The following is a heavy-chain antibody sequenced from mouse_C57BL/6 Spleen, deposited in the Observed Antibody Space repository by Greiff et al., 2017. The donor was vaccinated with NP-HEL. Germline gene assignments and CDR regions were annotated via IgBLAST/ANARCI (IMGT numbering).Heavy chain of an antibody. CDR2: IRSKSSNYAT. CDR3: VRDHYYGSSYWFAY. V-gene: IGHV10-3*01. Sequence: EVKVVESGGGLVQPKGSLKLSCAASGFTFNTYAMHWVRQAPGKGLEWVARIRSKSSNYATYYADSVKDRFTISRDYSQSMLYLQMNNLKTEDTAMYYCVRDHYYGSSYWFAYWGQGTLVTVSA. CDR1: GFTFNTYA. J-gene: IGHJ3*01. D-gene: IGHD1-1*01.